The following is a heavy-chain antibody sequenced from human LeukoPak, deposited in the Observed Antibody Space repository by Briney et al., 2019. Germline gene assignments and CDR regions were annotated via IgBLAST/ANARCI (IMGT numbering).Heavy chain of an antibody. V-gene: IGHV3-30*03. J-gene: IGHJ4*02. Sequence: PGGSLRLSCAASGFTFSSYGMHWVRQAPGKGLEWVAVISYDGSNKYYADSVKGRFTISRDNAKNSLYLQMSSLRAEDTAVYYCAREGGGLHYFDYWGQGTLVTVSS. D-gene: IGHD3-16*01. CDR2: ISYDGSNK. CDR3: AREGGGLHYFDY. CDR1: GFTFSSYG.